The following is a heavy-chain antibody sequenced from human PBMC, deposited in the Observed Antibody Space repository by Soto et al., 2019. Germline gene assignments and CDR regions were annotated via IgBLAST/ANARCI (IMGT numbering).Heavy chain of an antibody. Sequence: PSETLSLTCAVSSGSISSYYWTWIRQPPGKGLEWIGYIYYSGIAGYNPSLESRVTLSVDTSKNQLSLRLNSVTAADTAVYHCARVGVGIGNHFDSWGQGTLVTVS. J-gene: IGHJ4*02. D-gene: IGHD1-26*01. CDR1: SGSISSYY. V-gene: IGHV4-59*01. CDR3: ARVGVGIGNHFDS. CDR2: IYYSGIA.